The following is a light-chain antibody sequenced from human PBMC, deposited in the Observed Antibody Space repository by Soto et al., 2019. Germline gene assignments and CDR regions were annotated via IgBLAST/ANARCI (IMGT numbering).Light chain of an antibody. CDR3: AAWDDSLSGVI. Sequence: QSVLTQPPSESGTPGQRVTISCSGSSSNIGRNYICWYQQLPGTAPKLLIYRSNQRPSGVPDRFFGSKSGTSASLAISGLRSEDEADYYCAAWDDSLSGVIFGGGTKLTVL. V-gene: IGLV1-47*01. CDR2: RSN. J-gene: IGLJ2*01. CDR1: SSNIGRNY.